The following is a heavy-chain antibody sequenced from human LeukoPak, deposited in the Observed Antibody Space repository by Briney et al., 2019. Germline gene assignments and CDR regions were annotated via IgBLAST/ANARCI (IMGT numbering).Heavy chain of an antibody. D-gene: IGHD3-16*02. CDR2: INPNSGGT. J-gene: IGHJ4*02. V-gene: IGHV1-2*02. CDR1: GYTFTGYY. Sequence: ASVKVSCKASGYTFTGYYMHWVRQAPGHGLEWMGWINPNSGGTNYAQKFQGRVTMTRDTSISTAYMELSRLRSDDTAGYYCAREGYDYVWGSYRFHFDYWGQGTLVTVSS. CDR3: AREGYDYVWGSYRFHFDY.